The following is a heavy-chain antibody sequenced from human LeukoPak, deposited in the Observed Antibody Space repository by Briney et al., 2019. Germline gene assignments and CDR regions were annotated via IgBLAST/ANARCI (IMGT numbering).Heavy chain of an antibody. CDR3: ARSRDGYGTG. CDR2: IYYSGST. J-gene: IGHJ4*02. Sequence: SETLSLTCTVSGGSISSSSYYWGWIRPPPGKGLEWIGSIYYSGSTYYNPSLKSRVTISVDTSKNQFSLKLSSVTAADTAVYYCARSRDGYGTGWGQGTLVTVSS. CDR1: GGSISSSSYY. V-gene: IGHV4-39*01. D-gene: IGHD5-24*01.